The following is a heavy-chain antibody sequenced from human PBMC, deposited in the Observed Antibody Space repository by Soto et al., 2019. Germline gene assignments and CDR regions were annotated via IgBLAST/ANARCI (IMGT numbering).Heavy chain of an antibody. CDR3: ARDPGSSANYYYMDV. D-gene: IGHD3-10*01. V-gene: IGHV3-33*01. Sequence: PGGSLRHSCAASGFTFSSYGMHWVRQATGKGLEWVAVIWYDGSNKYYADSVKGRFTISRDNSKNTLYLQMNSLRAEDTAVYYCARDPGSSANYYYMDVWGKGTTVTVSS. CDR1: GFTFSSYG. CDR2: IWYDGSNK. J-gene: IGHJ6*03.